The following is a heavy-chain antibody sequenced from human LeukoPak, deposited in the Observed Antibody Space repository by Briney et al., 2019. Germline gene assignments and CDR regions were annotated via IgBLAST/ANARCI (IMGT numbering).Heavy chain of an antibody. V-gene: IGHV3-7*01. J-gene: IGHJ3*02. D-gene: IGHD6-13*01. CDR2: INQDGSER. Sequence: GGSLRLSCAASGFTFSSHWMTWVRQAPGKGLEWVANINQDGSERYYVDSVKGRFTIFRDNAKNSLYLQMNSLRAEDTAVYYCARDSEYSSSFAFDIWGQGTMVTVSS. CDR1: GFTFSSHW. CDR3: ARDSEYSSSFAFDI.